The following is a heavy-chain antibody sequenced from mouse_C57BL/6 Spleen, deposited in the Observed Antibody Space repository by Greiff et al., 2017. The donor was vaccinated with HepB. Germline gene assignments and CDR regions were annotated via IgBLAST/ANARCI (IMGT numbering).Heavy chain of an antibody. V-gene: IGHV1-15*01. CDR2: IDPETGGT. Sequence: QVHVKQSGAELVRPGASVTLSCKASGYTFTDYEMHWVKQTPVHGLEWIGAIDPETGGTAYNQKFKGKAILTADKSSSTAYMELRSLTSEDSAVYYCTRRGSYYYGVDYWGQGTTLTVSS. CDR3: TRRGSYYYGVDY. J-gene: IGHJ2*01. CDR1: GYTFTDYE. D-gene: IGHD1-1*01.